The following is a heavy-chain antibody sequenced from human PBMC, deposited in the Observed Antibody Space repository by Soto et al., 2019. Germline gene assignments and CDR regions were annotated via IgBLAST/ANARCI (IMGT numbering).Heavy chain of an antibody. V-gene: IGHV4-4*07. J-gene: IGHJ3*02. CDR1: GGSINGYY. Sequence: SETPALTCTVSGGSINGYYWSWIRQPAGKGLEWIGRIYISGSTNYNPSLKSRVTMSVDTSKNQFSLKLRSLTAADTAVYYCARAKGGSSLDFDIWGQGPLVTVS. CDR3: ARAKGGSSLDFDI. D-gene: IGHD1-26*01. CDR2: IYISGST.